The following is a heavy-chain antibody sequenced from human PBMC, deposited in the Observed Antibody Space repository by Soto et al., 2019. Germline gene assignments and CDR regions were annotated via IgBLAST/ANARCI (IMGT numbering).Heavy chain of an antibody. J-gene: IGHJ4*02. CDR3: AKTPQSIGDLFYFDY. D-gene: IGHD6-6*01. V-gene: IGHV3-30-3*01. CDR1: GFTFSTYA. CDR2: ISYDGSNK. Sequence: GGSLRLSCAASGFTFSTYAMHWVRQAPGKGLEWVEVISYDGSNKYHADYVKGRFTISRDNSKNTLSLQMNSLRAEDMVVYYCAKTPQSIGDLFYFDYWGQGTLVTVSS.